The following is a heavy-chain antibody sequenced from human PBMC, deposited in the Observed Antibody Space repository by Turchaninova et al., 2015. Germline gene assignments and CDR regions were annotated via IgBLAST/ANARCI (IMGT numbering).Heavy chain of an antibody. V-gene: IGHV3-48*02. D-gene: IGHD1-26*01. J-gene: IGHJ6*02. CDR1: GFTFSSYS. Sequence: EVQLVESGGGLVQPGGSLRLSCAASGFTFSSYSMNWVRQAPGKGLEWVSYISSSNSTIYYAESVKGRFTSARDKSKNSLFLQMNSLRDEDTAVYYCARGVGSGSYYGMDVWGQGTTVTVSS. CDR2: ISSSNSTI. CDR3: ARGVGSGSYYGMDV.